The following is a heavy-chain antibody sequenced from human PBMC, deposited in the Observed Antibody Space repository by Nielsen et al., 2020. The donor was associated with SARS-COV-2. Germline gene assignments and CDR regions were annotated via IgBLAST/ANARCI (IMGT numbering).Heavy chain of an antibody. D-gene: IGHD2-15*01. Sequence: GESLKISCAASGFTFSSYAMSWVRQAPGKGLEWVSAISGSGGSTYYADSVKGRFTISRDNSKNTLYLQMNSLRAEDTAVYYCAKDYCSGGSCYSFDYWGQGTLVTVSS. CDR3: AKDYCSGGSCYSFDY. V-gene: IGHV3-23*01. CDR2: ISGSGGST. CDR1: GFTFSSYA. J-gene: IGHJ4*02.